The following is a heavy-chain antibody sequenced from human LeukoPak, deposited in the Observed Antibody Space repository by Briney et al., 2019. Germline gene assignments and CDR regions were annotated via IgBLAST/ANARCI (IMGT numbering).Heavy chain of an antibody. V-gene: IGHV4-59*08. D-gene: IGHD5-12*01. CDR2: IYYSGST. CDR3: ARQGYSAYEILDY. CDR1: GGSISSYY. Sequence: PSETLSLTCTVSGGSISSYYWSWIRQPPEKGLEWIGYIYYSGSTNYSPSLKSRVTISVDTSKNQFSLKLSSVTAADTAVYYCARQGYSAYEILDYWGQGTLVTVSS. J-gene: IGHJ4*02.